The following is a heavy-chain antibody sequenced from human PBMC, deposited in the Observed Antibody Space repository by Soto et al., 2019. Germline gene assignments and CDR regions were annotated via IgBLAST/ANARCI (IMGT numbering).Heavy chain of an antibody. Sequence: QVQLQESGPGLVKPSETMSLSCTVSGGSISSYYWSWFRQSPGKRMEWIGYVHHSWGSSYNPSLQIRVAISLATSESQFSLKVTSVTATATAVYYCARQGFGPLHGLVDVWGQGTTVTVSS. J-gene: IGHJ6*02. D-gene: IGHD3-10*01. CDR1: GGSISSYY. CDR3: ARQGFGPLHGLVDV. V-gene: IGHV4-59*08. CDR2: VHHSWGS.